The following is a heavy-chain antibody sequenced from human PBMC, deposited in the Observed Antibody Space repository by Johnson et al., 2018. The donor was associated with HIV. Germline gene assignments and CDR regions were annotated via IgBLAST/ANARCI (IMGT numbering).Heavy chain of an antibody. CDR3: ARARTTVTILDAFDI. J-gene: IGHJ3*02. V-gene: IGHV3-30*14. Sequence: QVQLVESGGGVVQPGRSLRLSCAASGFTFSNYAMHWVRQAPGKGLEWVAFIRYDGSNKYYADSVKGRFTISRDNSKNTLYLQMGSLRAEDMAVYYCARARTTVTILDAFDIWGQGTMVTVSS. CDR2: IRYDGSNK. D-gene: IGHD4-17*01. CDR1: GFTFSNYA.